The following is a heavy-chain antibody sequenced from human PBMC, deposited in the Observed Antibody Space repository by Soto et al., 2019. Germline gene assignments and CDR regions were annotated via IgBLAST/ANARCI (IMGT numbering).Heavy chain of an antibody. D-gene: IGHD3-3*01. CDR1: GVTFSSYA. Sequence: ASVKVSCKASGVTFSSYAISWVRQAPGQGLEWMGGIIPIFGTANYAQKFQGRVTITADESTSTAYMELSSLRSEDTAVYYCARPRRSTYYDFWSGYSTRYNWFDPWGQGTLVTVSS. CDR2: IIPIFGTA. CDR3: ARPRRSTYYDFWSGYSTRYNWFDP. J-gene: IGHJ5*02. V-gene: IGHV1-69*13.